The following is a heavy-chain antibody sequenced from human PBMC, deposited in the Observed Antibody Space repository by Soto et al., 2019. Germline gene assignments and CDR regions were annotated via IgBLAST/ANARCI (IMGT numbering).Heavy chain of an antibody. J-gene: IGHJ5*01. D-gene: IGHD3-10*01. Sequence: SETLSLTCSVSDGFISSGVYYWSWIRHHPGKGLEWIGYIYYSGGTYYNPSLKSRATISVDTSKNQFSLKLKSVTAADTAVYYCARVGYSYGSGSYPVPNWFDPWGQGTLVTVSS. CDR2: IYYSGGT. CDR3: ARVGYSYGSGSYPVPNWFDP. CDR1: DGFISSGVYY. V-gene: IGHV4-31*03.